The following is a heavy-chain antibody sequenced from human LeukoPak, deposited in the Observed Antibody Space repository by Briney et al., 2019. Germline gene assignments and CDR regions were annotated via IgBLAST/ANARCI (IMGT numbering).Heavy chain of an antibody. Sequence: ASVKVSCKASGGTFSSYAISWVRQAPGQGLEWMGIINPSGGSTSYAQKFQGRVTMTRDTSTSTVYMELSSLRSEDTAVYYCARDSIVVVPAASAFDIWGQGTMVTVSS. CDR1: GGTFSSYA. J-gene: IGHJ3*02. CDR2: INPSGGST. V-gene: IGHV1-46*01. D-gene: IGHD2-2*01. CDR3: ARDSIVVVPAASAFDI.